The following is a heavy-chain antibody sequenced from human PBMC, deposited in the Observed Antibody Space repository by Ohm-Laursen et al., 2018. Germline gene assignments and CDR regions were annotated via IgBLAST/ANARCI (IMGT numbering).Heavy chain of an antibody. Sequence: RSLRLSCAASGFTFDDYAMHWVRQAPGKGLEWVSGISWNSDNIGYADSVKGRFTISRDNAKNSLYLQMNSLRPEDTALYYCAKGQGAAVRTNLGIYWGQGTLVTVSS. D-gene: IGHD6-13*01. CDR1: GFTFDDYA. J-gene: IGHJ4*02. CDR3: AKGQGAAVRTNLGIY. V-gene: IGHV3-9*01. CDR2: ISWNSDNI.